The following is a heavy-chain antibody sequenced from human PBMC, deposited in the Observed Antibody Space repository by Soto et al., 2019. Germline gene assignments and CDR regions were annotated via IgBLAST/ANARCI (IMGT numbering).Heavy chain of an antibody. J-gene: IGHJ4*02. CDR1: GFTFSSYA. Sequence: GGSLRLSCLASGFTFSSYAMSWVRQAPGKGLEWVAAIGGTDGKTYYADSVKGRFTISRDNSENTLYLQMSRLRAEDTAVYFCAKGMFSSSPAAAGSFDYWGKGALVTVSS. D-gene: IGHD3-10*01. CDR2: IGGTDGKT. CDR3: AKGMFSSSPAAAGSFDY. V-gene: IGHV3-23*01.